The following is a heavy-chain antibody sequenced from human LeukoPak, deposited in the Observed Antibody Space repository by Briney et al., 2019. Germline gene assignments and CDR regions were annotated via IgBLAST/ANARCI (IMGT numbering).Heavy chain of an antibody. J-gene: IGHJ5*02. V-gene: IGHV1-69*13. CDR3: ARVTHTELSSWFDP. CDR2: IIPIFGSS. Sequence: SVKVSCKASGGTFNNYAINWVRQAPGQGLEWMGGIIPIFGSSNYAQKFQGRVTITADESTTTAYMELSSLRSEDTAVYYCARVTHTELSSWFDPWGQGTLVTVSS. D-gene: IGHD5-18*01. CDR1: GGTFNNYA.